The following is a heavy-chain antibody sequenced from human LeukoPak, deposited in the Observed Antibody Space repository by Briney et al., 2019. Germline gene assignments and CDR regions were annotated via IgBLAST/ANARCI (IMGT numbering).Heavy chain of an antibody. Sequence: GGSLRLSCAASGFTFSSYWMSWVRQAPGKGLEWVANIKQDGSEKYYVDSVKGRFTISRDNAKNSLYLQMNSLRAEDTAVYYCARGGQQLVRQVDYWGQGTLVTVSS. J-gene: IGHJ4*02. CDR2: IKQDGSEK. CDR1: GFTFSSYW. V-gene: IGHV3-7*01. CDR3: ARGGQQLVRQVDY. D-gene: IGHD6-13*01.